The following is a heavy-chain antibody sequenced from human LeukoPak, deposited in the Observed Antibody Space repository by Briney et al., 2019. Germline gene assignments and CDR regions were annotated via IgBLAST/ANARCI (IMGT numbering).Heavy chain of an antibody. CDR1: GFTFSSYG. Sequence: GGSLRLSCAASGFTFSSYGMHWVRQAPGKGLEWVAVISYDGSNKYYADSVKGRFTISRDNSKNTLYLQMNSLRAEDTAVYYCAKDSRLLWFGELLKTSVFYGMDVWGQGTTVTVSS. J-gene: IGHJ6*02. CDR3: AKDSRLLWFGELLKTSVFYGMDV. V-gene: IGHV3-30*18. D-gene: IGHD3-10*01. CDR2: ISYDGSNK.